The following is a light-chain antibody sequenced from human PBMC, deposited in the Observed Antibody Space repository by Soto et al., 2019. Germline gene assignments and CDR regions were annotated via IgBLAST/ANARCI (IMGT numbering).Light chain of an antibody. CDR1: QTIRNW. CDR2: KAS. V-gene: IGKV1-5*03. CDR3: QQYNNYPLT. J-gene: IGKJ4*01. Sequence: DIAMTQSPSTLSASVGDRVIITCRASQTIRNWLAWYQQKPGKAPKVLIYKASSLESGVPSRFSGSGSGTEFTLTISNLQPDDLATYYCQQYNNYPLTFGGGTKVKIK.